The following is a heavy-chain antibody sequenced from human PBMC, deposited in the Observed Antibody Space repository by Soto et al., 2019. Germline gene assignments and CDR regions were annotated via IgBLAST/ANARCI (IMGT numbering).Heavy chain of an antibody. CDR3: ARVTARLWDYYFDY. V-gene: IGHV5-51*01. CDR2: IYPGDSDT. J-gene: IGHJ4*02. D-gene: IGHD6-6*01. Sequence: LGESLKISCKGSGYSFTSYWIGWVRQMPGKGLEWMGIIYPGDSDTRYSPSFQGQVTISADKSISTAYLQWSSLKASDTAMYYCARVTARLWDYYFDYWRQRTLVTVPS. CDR1: GYSFTSYW.